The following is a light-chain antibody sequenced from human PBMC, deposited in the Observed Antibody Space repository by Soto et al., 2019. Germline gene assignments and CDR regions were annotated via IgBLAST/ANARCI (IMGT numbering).Light chain of an antibody. CDR2: EVS. Sequence: QSALTQPPPLSGSPGQSVAISCPGTSSDVGSYNRVSWYQQPPGAAPKLMIYEVSNRPSGVPDRFSGSKSGNTASLTISGLQAEDEADYYCNSYTGSSTYVFGTGTKVTVL. J-gene: IGLJ1*01. CDR3: NSYTGSSTYV. V-gene: IGLV2-18*02. CDR1: SSDVGSYNR.